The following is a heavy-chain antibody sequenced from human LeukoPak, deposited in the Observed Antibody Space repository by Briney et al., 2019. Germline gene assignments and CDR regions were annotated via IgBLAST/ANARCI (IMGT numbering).Heavy chain of an antibody. CDR1: GFTFNNCA. CDR2: ISYDGSNK. D-gene: IGHD3-10*01. Sequence: GRSLRLSCAVSGFTFNNCAMHWVRQAPGKGLEWVAIISYDGSNKYYSGSVKGRFTISRDNSKNTLYLQMNSLRAEDTALYYCAKDYLGFGELEIDYWGQGTLVTVSS. J-gene: IGHJ4*02. V-gene: IGHV3-30*18. CDR3: AKDYLGFGELEIDY.